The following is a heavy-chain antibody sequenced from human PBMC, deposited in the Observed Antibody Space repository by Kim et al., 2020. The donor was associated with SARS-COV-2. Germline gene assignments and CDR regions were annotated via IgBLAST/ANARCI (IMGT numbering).Heavy chain of an antibody. Sequence: GGSLRLSCAASGFTFSSYWMSWVRQAPGKGLEWVANIKQDGSEKYYVDSVKDRFTISRDNAKNSLYLQMNSLRAEDTAVYYCATIGEDPWFGEGPFDYWGQGTLVTVSS. D-gene: IGHD3-10*01. CDR3: ATIGEDPWFGEGPFDY. CDR1: GFTFSSYW. CDR2: IKQDGSEK. V-gene: IGHV3-7*01. J-gene: IGHJ4*02.